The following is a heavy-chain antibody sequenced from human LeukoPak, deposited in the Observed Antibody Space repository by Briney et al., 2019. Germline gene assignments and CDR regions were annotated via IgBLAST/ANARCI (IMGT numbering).Heavy chain of an antibody. V-gene: IGHV4-34*01. Sequence: SETLSLTCAVYGGPFSAYYCTWIRQPPGTGLEWIGEINHSGRINYNPSLKSRVTISLDTSKSQFSLRLSSVTAADTAVYYCARGGDESYYGSASQDYWGQGTLVTVSS. CDR2: INHSGRI. CDR1: GGPFSAYY. D-gene: IGHD3-10*01. J-gene: IGHJ4*02. CDR3: ARGGDESYYGSASQDY.